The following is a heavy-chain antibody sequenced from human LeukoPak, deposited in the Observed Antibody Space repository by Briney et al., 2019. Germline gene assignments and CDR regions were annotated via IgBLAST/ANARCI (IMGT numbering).Heavy chain of an antibody. CDR2: INPNSGGT. CDR3: ARDLSMGVQWPLGY. CDR1: GYTFTNYG. D-gene: IGHD1-26*01. Sequence: ASVKVSCKASGYTFTNYGISWVRQAPGQGLEWMGWINPNSGGTNYAQKFQGRVTMTRDTSISTAYMELSRLRSDDTAVYYCARDLSMGVQWPLGYWGQGTLVTVSS. V-gene: IGHV1-2*02. J-gene: IGHJ4*02.